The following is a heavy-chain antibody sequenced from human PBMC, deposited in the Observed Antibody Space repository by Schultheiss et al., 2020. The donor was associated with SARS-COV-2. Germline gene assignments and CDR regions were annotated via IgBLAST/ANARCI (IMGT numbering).Heavy chain of an antibody. CDR1: GFTFSSYA. V-gene: IGHV3-23*01. J-gene: IGHJ4*02. CDR3: ANVGDDFWSGYYPFFDY. CDR2: ISGSGGST. Sequence: GGSLRLSCAASGFTFSSYAMSWVRQAPGKGLEWVSAISGSGGSTYYADSVKGRFTISRDNSKNTLYLQMNSLRAEDTAVYYCANVGDDFWSGYYPFFDYWGQGTLVTVSS. D-gene: IGHD3-3*01.